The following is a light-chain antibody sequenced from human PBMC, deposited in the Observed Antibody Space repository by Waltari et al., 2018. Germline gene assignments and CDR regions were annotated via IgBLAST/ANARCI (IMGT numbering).Light chain of an antibody. CDR1: QTVGTH. CDR3: QRYGTSIT. V-gene: IGKV3-20*01. Sequence: EIVLTQSPVTLSLSPVERATLSCRASQTVGTHLAWYQHKPGQAPRLLIYNASLRASGIPARFSGSGSGTDFTLTISRLEPEDFVVYYCQRYGTSITFGGGTRVEIK. J-gene: IGKJ4*01. CDR2: NAS.